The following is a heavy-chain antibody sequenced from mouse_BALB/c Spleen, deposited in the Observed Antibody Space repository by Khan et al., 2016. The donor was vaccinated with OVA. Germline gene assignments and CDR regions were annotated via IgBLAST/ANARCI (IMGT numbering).Heavy chain of an antibody. CDR3: ARGGYSSFAY. CDR2: IYPGNSDT. J-gene: IGHJ3*01. D-gene: IGHD1-3*01. V-gene: IGHV1-5*01. CDR1: GYSFTSYL. Sequence: EVQLQQSGTVLARPGASVKMSCKASGYSFTSYLIHWVKQRPGQGLEWIGDIYPGNSDTTYHQKFKDKAKLTEGTSANTAYMELSSLPNEASAVYYCARGGYSSFAYWGQGTLVTVSS.